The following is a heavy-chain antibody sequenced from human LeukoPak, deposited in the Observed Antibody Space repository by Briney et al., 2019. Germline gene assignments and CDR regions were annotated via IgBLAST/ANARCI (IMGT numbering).Heavy chain of an antibody. J-gene: IGHJ4*02. D-gene: IGHD3-22*01. CDR1: GFTFSSYA. CDR3: AKPQYYYETRRHSAGDH. Sequence: PGGSLRLSCAASGFTFSSYAMSWVRQAPGKGLEWLSDISGSGGSPYYADSVKGRFTISRDNSKNTLYLQMNSLRAEDTAVYYCAKPQYYYETRRHSAGDHWGQGTLVTVSS. V-gene: IGHV3-23*01. CDR2: ISGSGGSP.